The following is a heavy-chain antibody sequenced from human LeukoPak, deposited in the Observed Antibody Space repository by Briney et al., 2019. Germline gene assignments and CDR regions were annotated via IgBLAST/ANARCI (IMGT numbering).Heavy chain of an antibody. CDR2: INSDGSNT. CDR1: GFTFSSSW. V-gene: IGHV3-74*03. D-gene: IGHD3-3*01. Sequence: PGGSLRLSCAASGFTFSSSWMHWVRQAPGKGLVWVSNINSDGSNTKYADSVKGRFTISRDNAKNTLYLQMNSLRVEDAAVYYCARDGPESLINDFWSGYHYYYYYYMDVWGKGTTVTVSS. J-gene: IGHJ6*03. CDR3: ARDGPESLINDFWSGYHYYYYYYMDV.